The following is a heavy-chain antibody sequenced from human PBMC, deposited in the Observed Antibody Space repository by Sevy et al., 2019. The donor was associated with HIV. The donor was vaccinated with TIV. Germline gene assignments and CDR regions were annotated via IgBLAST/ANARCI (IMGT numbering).Heavy chain of an antibody. D-gene: IGHD3-9*01. CDR3: ARHGYFDWLWAPIQGYYYYYGMDV. V-gene: IGHV1-18*01. Sequence: ASVKVSCKASGYTFTSYGISWVRQAPGQGLEWMGWISAYNGNTNYAQMLQGRVTMTTDTSTSTAYMELRSLRSDDTAVYYCARHGYFDWLWAPIQGYYYYYGMDVWGQGTTVTVSS. CDR2: ISAYNGNT. CDR1: GYTFTSYG. J-gene: IGHJ6*02.